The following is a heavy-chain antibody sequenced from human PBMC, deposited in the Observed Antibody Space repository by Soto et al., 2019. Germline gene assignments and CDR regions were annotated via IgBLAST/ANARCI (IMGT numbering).Heavy chain of an antibody. Sequence: SETLSLTCTVSGGCISSYYWSWIRQPPGKGLEWIGYIYYSGSTNYNPSLKSRVTISVDTSKNQFSLKLSSVTAADTAVYYCARAQTTVTTVYYFDYWGQGTLVTVSS. CDR2: IYYSGST. CDR3: ARAQTTVTTVYYFDY. D-gene: IGHD4-17*01. CDR1: GGCISSYY. V-gene: IGHV4-59*01. J-gene: IGHJ4*02.